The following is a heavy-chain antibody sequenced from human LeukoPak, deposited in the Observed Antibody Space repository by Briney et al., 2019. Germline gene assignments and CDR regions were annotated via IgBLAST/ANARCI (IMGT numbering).Heavy chain of an antibody. V-gene: IGHV3-53*01. D-gene: IGHD5-12*01. CDR3: ARARGYSGYESKWYYYGMDV. CDR1: GFTVSSNY. CDR2: IYSGGST. Sequence: GGSLRLSCAASGFTVSSNYMSWVRQAPGKGLEWVSVIYSGGSTYYADSVKGRFTISRDNSKNTLYVQMNSLRAEDTAVYCCARARGYSGYESKWYYYGMDVWGQGTTVTVSS. J-gene: IGHJ6*02.